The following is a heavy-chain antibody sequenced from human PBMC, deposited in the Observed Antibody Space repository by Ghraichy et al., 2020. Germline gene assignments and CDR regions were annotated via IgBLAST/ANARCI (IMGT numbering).Heavy chain of an antibody. CDR3: ARRRRVSRLVGYYYYGMDV. Sequence: SETLSLTCAVYGGSFSGYYWSWIRQPPGKGLEWIGEINHSGSTNYNPSLKSRVTISVDTSKNQFSLKLSSVTAADTAVYYCARRRRVSRLVGYYYYGMDVWGQGTTVTVSS. CDR1: GGSFSGYY. J-gene: IGHJ6*02. D-gene: IGHD3-10*01. V-gene: IGHV4-34*01. CDR2: INHSGST.